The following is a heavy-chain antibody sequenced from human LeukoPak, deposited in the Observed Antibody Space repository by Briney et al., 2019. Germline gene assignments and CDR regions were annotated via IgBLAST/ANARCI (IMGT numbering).Heavy chain of an antibody. J-gene: IGHJ4*02. CDR2: IIDSGDIT. V-gene: IGHV3-23*01. CDR3: ATDRDSSRRKRFDY. D-gene: IGHD6-13*01. CDR1: GFTFSSYA. Sequence: GGSLRLSCEASGFTFSSYAMSWVRQAPGKGLEWVSGIIDSGDITYYANSVKGRFTISRDNSKNTLYLQMNSLRAEDTAVYYCATDRDSSRRKRFDYWGQGTLVTVSS.